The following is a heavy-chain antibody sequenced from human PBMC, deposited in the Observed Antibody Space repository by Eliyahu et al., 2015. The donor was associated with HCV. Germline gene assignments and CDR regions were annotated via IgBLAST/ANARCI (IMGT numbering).Heavy chain of an antibody. D-gene: IGHD5-12*01. CDR1: GGXISRSSYY. Sequence: QLQLQESGPGLVKPSETLSLTCTVSGGXISRSSYYWGWLRQPPGKGLEWIGTIYYSGSAYYNPSLRSRVTTSLDTSKNQFSLRLTSVTAADTALYYCGRLDKVGNTGYYFPYWGQGTLVTVSS. J-gene: IGHJ4*03. V-gene: IGHV4-39*07. CDR3: GRLDKVGNTGYYFPY. CDR2: IYYSGSA.